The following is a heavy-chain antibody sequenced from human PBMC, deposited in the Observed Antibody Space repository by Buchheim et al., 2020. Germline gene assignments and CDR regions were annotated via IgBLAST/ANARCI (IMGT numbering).Heavy chain of an antibody. V-gene: IGHV6-1*01. J-gene: IGHJ6*02. CDR2: TYYRSKWYN. D-gene: IGHD1-7*01. CDR1: GDSVSSNSAA. CDR3: ARGPATTRTNGILRGYYGMDV. Sequence: QVQLQQSGPGLVKPSQTLSLTCAISGDSVSSNSAAWNWIRQSPSRGLEWLGRTYYRSKWYNDYEVSVKSRITINPDTSKNQFSLQLNSVAPEDTAVYYCARGPATTRTNGILRGYYGMDVWGQGTT.